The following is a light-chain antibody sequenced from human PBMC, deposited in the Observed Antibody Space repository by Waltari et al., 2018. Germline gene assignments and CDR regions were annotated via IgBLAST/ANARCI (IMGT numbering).Light chain of an antibody. V-gene: IGKV1-9*01. CDR3: QQLNSYPLT. CDR2: GAS. CDR1: QDISNY. J-gene: IGKJ4*01. Sequence: DIQLTQSPSFLSASVRERVTITCRASQDISNYLAWYQQKPGKAPKLLIYGASTLQSGVPSRFGSSGSGTEFTLTISSLQPEDFAIYYCQQLNSYPLTFGGGTKVEIK.